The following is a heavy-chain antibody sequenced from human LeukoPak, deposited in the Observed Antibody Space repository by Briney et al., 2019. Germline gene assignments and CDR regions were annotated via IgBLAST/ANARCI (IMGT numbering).Heavy chain of an antibody. V-gene: IGHV3-7*05. Sequence: TGGSLRLSCAASGFTFSRHWMSWVRQAPGKGLEWVANIKQDGTATYYADSVKGRFTISRDNAKNSLYLQMNSLRAEDTAVYYCARISIAAAGGFDFWGQGTLVTVSS. J-gene: IGHJ4*02. CDR1: GFTFSRHW. CDR2: IKQDGTAT. D-gene: IGHD6-13*01. CDR3: ARISIAAAGGFDF.